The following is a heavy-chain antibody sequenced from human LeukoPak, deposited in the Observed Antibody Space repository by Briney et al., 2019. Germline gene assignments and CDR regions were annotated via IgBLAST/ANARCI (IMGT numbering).Heavy chain of an antibody. Sequence: ASVKVSCKVSGYTHTELSMHWVRQAPGKGLEWMGGLDPEDGETIYAQKFQGRVTMTEDTSTDTAYMELSSLRSEDTAVYYCATMGVYYYDSRDYWGQGTLITVSS. V-gene: IGHV1-24*01. CDR1: GYTHTELS. CDR2: LDPEDGET. J-gene: IGHJ4*02. CDR3: ATMGVYYYDSRDY. D-gene: IGHD3-22*01.